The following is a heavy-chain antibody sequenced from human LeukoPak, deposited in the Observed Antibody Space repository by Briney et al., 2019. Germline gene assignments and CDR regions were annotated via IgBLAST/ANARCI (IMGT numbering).Heavy chain of an antibody. D-gene: IGHD2-15*01. Sequence: ASVKVSCKASGYTFTGYYMHWVRQAPGQGLEWMGWINPNSGGTNYAQKFQGWVTMTRDTSISTAYMELSSLRSEDTAVYYCARDATPFDYWGQGTLVTVSS. V-gene: IGHV1-2*04. CDR1: GYTFTGYY. CDR2: INPNSGGT. CDR3: ARDATPFDY. J-gene: IGHJ4*02.